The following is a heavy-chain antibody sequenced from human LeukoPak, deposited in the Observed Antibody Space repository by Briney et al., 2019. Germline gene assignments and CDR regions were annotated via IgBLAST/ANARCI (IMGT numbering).Heavy chain of an antibody. Sequence: PGGSLRLSCAASGFTFDDYAMHWVRQAPGKGLEWVSGISWNSGSIGYADSVKGRFTISRDNSKNTLYLQMNSLRAEDTAVYYCARTKQQLSPFDYWGQGTLVTVSS. CDR3: ARTKQQLSPFDY. CDR2: ISWNSGSI. J-gene: IGHJ4*02. D-gene: IGHD6-13*01. CDR1: GFTFDDYA. V-gene: IGHV3-9*01.